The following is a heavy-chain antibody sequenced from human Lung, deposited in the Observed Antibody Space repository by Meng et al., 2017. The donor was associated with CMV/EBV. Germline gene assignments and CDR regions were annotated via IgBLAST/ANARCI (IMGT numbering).Heavy chain of an antibody. Sequence: GSLRLXXAVYGGSFSGYYWSWIRQPPGKGLEWIGEINHSGSTNYNPSLKSRVTISVDTSKNQFSLKLSSVTAADTAVYYCATIAAAERNGMDVWGQGPTVTVSS. D-gene: IGHD6-13*01. CDR3: ATIAAAERNGMDV. CDR2: INHSGST. V-gene: IGHV4-34*01. J-gene: IGHJ6*02. CDR1: GGSFSGYY.